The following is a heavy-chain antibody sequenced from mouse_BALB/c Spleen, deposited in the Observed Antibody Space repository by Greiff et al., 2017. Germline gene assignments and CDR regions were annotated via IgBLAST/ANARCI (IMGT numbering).Heavy chain of an antibody. D-gene: IGHD2-3*01. CDR3: ARGLYDGYYHDV. J-gene: IGHJ1*01. CDR2: IWAGGST. Sequence: VQLQQSGPGLVAPSQSLSITCTVSGFSLTSYGVHWVRQPPGKGLEWLGVIWAGGSTNYNSALMSILSISKDNSKSQVFLKMNSLQTDDTAMYYCARGLYDGYYHDVWGAGTTVTVSS. CDR1: GFSLTSYG. V-gene: IGHV2-9*02.